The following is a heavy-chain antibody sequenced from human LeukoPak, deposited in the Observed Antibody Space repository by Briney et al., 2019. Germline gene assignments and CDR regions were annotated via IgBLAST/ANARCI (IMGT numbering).Heavy chain of an antibody. CDR1: GGSISSGSYY. J-gene: IGHJ4*02. CDR2: IYTSGST. D-gene: IGHD6-19*01. CDR3: ARGASSGWYRTFSY. Sequence: SQTLSLTCTVSGGSISSGSYYWSWIRQPAGKGLEWIGRIYTSGSTNYNPSLKSRVTISVDTSKNQFSLKLSSVTAADTAVYYCARGASSGWYRTFSYWGQGTLVTVSS. V-gene: IGHV4-61*02.